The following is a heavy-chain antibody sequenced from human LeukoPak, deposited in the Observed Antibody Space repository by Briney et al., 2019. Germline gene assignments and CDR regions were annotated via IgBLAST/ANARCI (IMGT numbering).Heavy chain of an antibody. D-gene: IGHD2-15*01. Sequence: SETLSLTCTVSGGSVSNSSYYWGWIRQPPGKGLEWIGSIYYSGSTYYNPSLKSRVTISVDTSKNQFSLKLSSVTAADTAVYYCARGYCSGGSCYSYYYYNYMDVWGKGTTVTVSS. J-gene: IGHJ6*03. CDR3: ARGYCSGGSCYSYYYYNYMDV. CDR1: GGSVSNSSYY. V-gene: IGHV4-39*07. CDR2: IYYSGST.